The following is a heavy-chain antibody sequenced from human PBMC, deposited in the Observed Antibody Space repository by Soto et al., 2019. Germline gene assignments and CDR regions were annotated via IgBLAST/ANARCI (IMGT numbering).Heavy chain of an antibody. Sequence: SETLSLTCTVSGGSISSADYYWSWIRQPPGKGLEWIGYIYETGTTYYSPPLQSRVTISVDTSKNQFSLTLSSVTAADTAVYYCASSERIQLWLHVMDVWGQGTMVTGSS. D-gene: IGHD5-18*01. J-gene: IGHJ6*02. CDR3: ASSERIQLWLHVMDV. V-gene: IGHV4-30-4*01. CDR1: GGSISSADYY. CDR2: IYETGTT.